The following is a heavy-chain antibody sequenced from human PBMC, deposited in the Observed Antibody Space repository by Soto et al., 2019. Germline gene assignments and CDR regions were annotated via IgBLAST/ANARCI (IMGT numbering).Heavy chain of an antibody. CDR1: GGTFSSYA. V-gene: IGHV1-69*13. Sequence: SSVKVSCKASGGTFSSYAISWVRQAPGQGLEWMGGIIPLFGTANYAQKFQGRVTITADESTSTAYMELSSLRSEDTAVYYCARVFRALNYLDYWGQGTLVTVSS. D-gene: IGHD2-21*01. CDR3: ARVFRALNYLDY. CDR2: IIPLFGTA. J-gene: IGHJ4*02.